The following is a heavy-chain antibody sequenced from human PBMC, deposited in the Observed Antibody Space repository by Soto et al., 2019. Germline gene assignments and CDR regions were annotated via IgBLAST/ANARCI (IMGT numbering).Heavy chain of an antibody. D-gene: IGHD6-19*01. Sequence: ASVKVSCKASGYTFTSYAMHGVRQAPGHRLEWMGWINAGNGNTKYPQKFQGRVTITRGTSASTAYMELSSLRSEDTAVYYCAREPYSSVWHHDAFDLWGQGTRVTVS. CDR3: AREPYSSVWHHDAFDL. V-gene: IGHV1-3*01. J-gene: IGHJ3*01. CDR2: INAGNGNT. CDR1: GYTFTSYA.